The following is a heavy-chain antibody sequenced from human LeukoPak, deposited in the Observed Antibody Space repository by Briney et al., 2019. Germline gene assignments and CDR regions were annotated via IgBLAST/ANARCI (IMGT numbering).Heavy chain of an antibody. D-gene: IGHD3-9*01. J-gene: IGHJ6*04. CDR1: GGSFSGYY. V-gene: IGHV4-34*01. CDR3: ARSDIHIPDV. CDR2: INHSGST. Sequence: SETLSLTCAVYGGSFSGYYWSWIRQPPGKGLEWIGEINHSGSTNYNPSLKSRVTISVDTSKNQFSLKLSSVTAADTAVYYCARSDIHIPDVWGKGTTATVSS.